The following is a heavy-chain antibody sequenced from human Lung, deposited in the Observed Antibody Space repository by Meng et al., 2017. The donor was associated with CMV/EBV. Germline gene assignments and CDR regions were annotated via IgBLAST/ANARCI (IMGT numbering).Heavy chain of an antibody. CDR3: ASELRYLEWFSYNDY. CDR2: ITSGGST. D-gene: IGHD3-3*01. CDR1: GFAFSTYS. V-gene: IGHV3-21*01. J-gene: IGHJ4*02. Sequence: GGSXRLXCTASGFAFSTYSMTWVRQVPGKAPEWLSAITSGGSTYYAGSVRGRFTISRDNAENSLYLQMNSLRVEDTAVYYYASELRYLEWFSYNDYWGQGVLVTVSS.